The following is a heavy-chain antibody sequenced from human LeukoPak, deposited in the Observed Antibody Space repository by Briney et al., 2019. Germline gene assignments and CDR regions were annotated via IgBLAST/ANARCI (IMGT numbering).Heavy chain of an antibody. CDR2: IKQDGSEK. J-gene: IGHJ1*01. CDR3: ARDGVVSPWPEYFQH. Sequence: GGALGLSRAASGFTFTSYRMGWVRPAPGKGVGWVANIKQDGSEKYYVDSVKGRFTISRDNAKNSLYLQMNSLRAEDTAVYYCARDGVVSPWPEYFQHWGQGTLVTVSS. V-gene: IGHV3-7*01. CDR1: GFTFTSYR. D-gene: IGHD3-22*01.